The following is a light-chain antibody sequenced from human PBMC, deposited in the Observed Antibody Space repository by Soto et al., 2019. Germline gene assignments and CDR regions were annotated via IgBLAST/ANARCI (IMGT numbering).Light chain of an antibody. CDR2: KAS. Sequence: DIQMTQSPSTLSASVGDRVTITCRASHSISRWLAWYQQKPGNAPKVLIYKASNLETGVPPRFSGSGSETEFPLTISSLQPDDYATYYCQQYNGYPYTFGQGTKVEI. CDR3: QQYNGYPYT. J-gene: IGKJ2*01. V-gene: IGKV1-5*03. CDR1: HSISRW.